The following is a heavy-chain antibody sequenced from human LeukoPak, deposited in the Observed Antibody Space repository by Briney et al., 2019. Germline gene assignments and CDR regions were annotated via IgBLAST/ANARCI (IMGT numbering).Heavy chain of an antibody. D-gene: IGHD6-13*01. CDR1: GFTFSSYS. J-gene: IGHJ6*02. Sequence: GGSLRLSCAASGFTFSSYSMNWVRQAPGKGLKWVSSISSSSSYIYYADSVKGRFTISRDNAKNSLYLQMNSLRAEDTAVYYCARDRTAYSSSWCMDVWGQGTTVTVSS. CDR2: ISSSSSYI. CDR3: ARDRTAYSSSWCMDV. V-gene: IGHV3-21*01.